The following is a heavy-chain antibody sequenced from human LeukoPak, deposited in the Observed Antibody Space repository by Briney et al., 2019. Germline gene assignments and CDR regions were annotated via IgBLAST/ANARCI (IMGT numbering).Heavy chain of an antibody. D-gene: IGHD1-26*01. J-gene: IGHJ6*01. CDR1: GFPFNYAW. V-gene: IGHV3-23*01. CDR3: AKMKGHPLPKYYMDV. CDR2: ISGSGDNT. Sequence: GGSLRLSCAASGFPFNYAWMHWVRQAPGKGLEWVSGISGSGDNTLYADSVKGRFTISRDNSKSTLYLEMNSLRAEDTAIYYCAKMKGHPLPKYYMDVWGQGTTVTVSS.